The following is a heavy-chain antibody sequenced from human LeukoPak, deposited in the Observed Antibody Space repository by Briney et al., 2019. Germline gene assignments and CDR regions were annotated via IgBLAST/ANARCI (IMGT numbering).Heavy chain of an antibody. V-gene: IGHV4-59*01. CDR2: IYYSGST. D-gene: IGHD6-13*01. J-gene: IGHJ4*02. CDR1: GGSIRGYS. Sequence: SETLSLTCTVSGGSIRGYSWTWIRQPPGKGLEWIGYIYYSGSTNYNPSLKSRVTIAVDTSKNQFSLRLSSVTAADTAVYYCAMAYSSSWYYFDYWGQGTLVTVSS. CDR3: AMAYSSSWYYFDY.